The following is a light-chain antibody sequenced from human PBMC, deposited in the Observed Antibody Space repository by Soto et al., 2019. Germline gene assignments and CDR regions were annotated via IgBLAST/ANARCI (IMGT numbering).Light chain of an antibody. CDR3: QQYYTWPLT. Sequence: EIVMTQSPATLSVSPGERTTLSCRASQSVSSNLAWYQQKPGQAPRLLIYGASTRATGIPARFSGSGSGTEFTLTFSSLQSEDFAVYYCQQYYTWPLTFGGGTKVEIK. CDR2: GAS. CDR1: QSVSSN. J-gene: IGKJ4*01. V-gene: IGKV3-15*01.